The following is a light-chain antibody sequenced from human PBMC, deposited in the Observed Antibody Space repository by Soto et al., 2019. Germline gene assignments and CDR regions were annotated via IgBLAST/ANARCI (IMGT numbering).Light chain of an antibody. CDR2: EAS. J-gene: IGKJ1*01. V-gene: IGKV1-5*03. CDR1: QTISNR. CDR3: QQYNGT. Sequence: DIQMTQSPSTLSASVGDRVAITCRASQTISNRLAWYQQRPGKAPKLLIYEASTLETGVPPRFSGSASGTEFTLTISSLQPDDYATYYCQQYNGTFGQGTKVEI.